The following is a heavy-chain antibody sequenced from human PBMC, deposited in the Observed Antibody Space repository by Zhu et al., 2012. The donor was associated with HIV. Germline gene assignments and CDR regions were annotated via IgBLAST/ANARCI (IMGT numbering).Heavy chain of an antibody. V-gene: IGHV4-38-2*02. Sequence: QVQLQESGPGLVKPSETLSLTCAVSGYSISSGYYWGWIRQPPGKGLEWIGNTYHSGSTYYNPSLKSRVTISLDTSKDQFSLKLNSVTAADTAVYYCAGEEMVRGVSWFDPWGQGTLVTVSS. CDR1: GYSISSGYY. J-gene: IGHJ5*02. CDR2: TYHSGST. CDR3: AGEEMVRGVSWFDP. D-gene: IGHD3-10*01.